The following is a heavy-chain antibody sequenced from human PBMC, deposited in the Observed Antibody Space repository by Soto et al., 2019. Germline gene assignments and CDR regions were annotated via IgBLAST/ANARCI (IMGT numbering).Heavy chain of an antibody. D-gene: IGHD1-7*01. CDR3: ARATPDYNWNLHDRGYYYYYMDV. CDR1: GFTFSSYW. V-gene: IGHV3-74*01. CDR2: INSDGSST. J-gene: IGHJ6*03. Sequence: GGSLRLSCAASGFTFSSYWMHWVRQAPGKGLVWASRINSDGSSTSYADSVKGRFTISRDNAKNTLYLQMNSLRAEDTAVYYCARATPDYNWNLHDRGYYYYYMDVWGKGTTVTVSS.